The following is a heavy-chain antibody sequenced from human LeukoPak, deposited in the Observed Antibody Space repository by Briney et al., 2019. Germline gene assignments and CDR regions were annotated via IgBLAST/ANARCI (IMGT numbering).Heavy chain of an antibody. CDR2: IKSKADGGTT. Sequence: PGGSLRLSCAASGFIFSNAWMNWVRQTPGKGLEWVGRIKSKADGGTTDYAAPVKGRFIISRDDSKKTLSLQMNSLKSEDTAVYYCTTTVSSYDFWSGNAAFYFAMDVWGQGTTVTVSS. D-gene: IGHD3-3*01. V-gene: IGHV3-15*01. CDR1: GFIFSNAW. CDR3: TTTVSSYDFWSGNAAFYFAMDV. J-gene: IGHJ6*02.